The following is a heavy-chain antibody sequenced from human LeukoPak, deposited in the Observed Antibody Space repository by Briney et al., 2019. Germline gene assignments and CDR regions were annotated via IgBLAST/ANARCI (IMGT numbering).Heavy chain of an antibody. CDR1: GFTFSSYG. Sequence: LVESGGGVVQPGGSLRLSCAASGFTFSSYGMHWVRQAPGKGLEWVSGINWNGGSTGYADSVKGRFTISRDNAKNSLYLQMNSLRAEDTALYYCAREEGWCSSTSCYISFDYWGQGTLVTVSS. CDR2: INWNGGST. V-gene: IGHV3-20*04. CDR3: AREEGWCSSTSCYISFDY. D-gene: IGHD2-2*02. J-gene: IGHJ4*02.